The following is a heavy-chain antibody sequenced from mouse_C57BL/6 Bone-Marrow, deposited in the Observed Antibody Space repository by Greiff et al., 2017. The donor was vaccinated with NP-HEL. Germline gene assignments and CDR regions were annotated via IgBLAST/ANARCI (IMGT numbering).Heavy chain of an antibody. CDR3: AREAYYYGSSSYWYFDV. Sequence: QVQLKQPGAELVKPGASVKMSCKASGYTFTSYWITWVKQRPGQGLEWIGDIYPGSGSTNYNEKFKSKATLTVDTSSSTAYMQLSSLTSEDSAVYYCAREAYYYGSSSYWYFDVWGTGTTVTVSS. D-gene: IGHD1-1*01. CDR2: IYPGSGST. V-gene: IGHV1-55*01. CDR1: GYTFTSYW. J-gene: IGHJ1*03.